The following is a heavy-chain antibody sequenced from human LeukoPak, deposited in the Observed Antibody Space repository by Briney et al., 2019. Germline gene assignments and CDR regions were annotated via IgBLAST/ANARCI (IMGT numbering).Heavy chain of an antibody. J-gene: IGHJ4*02. CDR1: GYTFTNYD. CDR3: AAYYYDSSGYYNDY. Sequence: ASVKVSCKASGYTFTNYDISWVRQAPGQGLEWMGWISVYNVNTNYAQKLQGRVTMTRNTSISTAYMELSSLRSEDTAVYYCAAYYYDSSGYYNDYWGQGTLVTVSS. CDR2: ISVYNVNT. D-gene: IGHD3-22*01. V-gene: IGHV1-18*01.